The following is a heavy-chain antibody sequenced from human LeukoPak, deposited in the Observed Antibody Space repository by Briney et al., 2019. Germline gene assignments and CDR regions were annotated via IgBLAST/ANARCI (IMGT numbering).Heavy chain of an antibody. D-gene: IGHD3-22*01. CDR2: IRYDGSNK. CDR3: AKAYYYDSSGCVDY. Sequence: GESLRLSCAASGFTFSSYGMHWVRQAPGKGLEWVAFIRYDGSNKYYADSVKGRFTISRDNSKNTLYLQMNSLRAEDTAVYYCAKAYYYDSSGCVDYWGQGTLVTVSS. V-gene: IGHV3-30*02. CDR1: GFTFSSYG. J-gene: IGHJ4*02.